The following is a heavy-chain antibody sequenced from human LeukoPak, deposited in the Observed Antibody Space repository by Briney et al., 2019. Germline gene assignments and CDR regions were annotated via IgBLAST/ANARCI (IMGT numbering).Heavy chain of an antibody. CDR2: ISSSSSYI. CDR1: GFTFSSYS. CDR3: ARDPVYCSSTSCYPHNWFDP. J-gene: IGHJ5*02. Sequence: AGSLRLSCAASGFTFSSYSMNWVRQAPGEELEWVSSISSSSSYIYYADSLKGRFTISRDNAKNSLYLQVNSLRAEDTAVYYCARDPVYCSSTSCYPHNWFDPWGQGTLVTVSS. D-gene: IGHD2-2*01. V-gene: IGHV3-21*01.